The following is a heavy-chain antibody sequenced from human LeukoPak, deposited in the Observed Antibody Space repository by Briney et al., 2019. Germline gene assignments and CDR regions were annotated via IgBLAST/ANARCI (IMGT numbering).Heavy chain of an antibody. CDR3: ARKRPLGYCSSTSCYSRGPFDY. J-gene: IGHJ4*02. D-gene: IGHD2-2*01. Sequence: PGGSLRLSCAASGFTFSSYGMHWVRQAPGKGLEWVAFIRYDGSNKYYADSVKGRFTISRDNSKNTLYLQMNSLRAEDTAVYYCARKRPLGYCSSTSCYSRGPFDYWGQGTLVTVSS. CDR1: GFTFSSYG. V-gene: IGHV3-30*02. CDR2: IRYDGSNK.